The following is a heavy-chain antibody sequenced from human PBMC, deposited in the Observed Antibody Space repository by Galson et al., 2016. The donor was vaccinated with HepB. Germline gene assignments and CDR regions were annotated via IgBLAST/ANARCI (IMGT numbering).Heavy chain of an antibody. J-gene: IGHJ6*02. D-gene: IGHD3-3*01. CDR2: IYPGDSAT. V-gene: IGHV5-51*01. CDR1: GYNFANYW. CDR3: ARLETSNGMDV. Sequence: QSGAEVKKLGESLRISCEGSGYNFANYWISWVRQMPGKGLEWMGIIYPGDSATGYSPSFQGQVTFSADKSNNTAYLQWSSLKASDTAMYYCARLETSNGMDVWGQGTTVTVSS.